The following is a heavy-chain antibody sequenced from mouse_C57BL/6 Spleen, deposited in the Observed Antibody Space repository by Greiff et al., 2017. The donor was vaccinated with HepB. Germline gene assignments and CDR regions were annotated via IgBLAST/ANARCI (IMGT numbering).Heavy chain of an antibody. CDR3: ARYDTTGGYYFDY. CDR2: IYPEDGET. Sequence: EVLLLQSGAELVKPGASVKLSCTASGFNFTDYCMHWVKQRTEQGLEWIGRIYPEDGETKYDAKFQGKATLTADTSSNTAYLQLSSLTSEDTAVYDCARYDTTGGYYFDYWGQGTTLTVSS. D-gene: IGHD1-1*01. J-gene: IGHJ2*01. V-gene: IGHV14-2*01. CDR1: GFNFTDYC.